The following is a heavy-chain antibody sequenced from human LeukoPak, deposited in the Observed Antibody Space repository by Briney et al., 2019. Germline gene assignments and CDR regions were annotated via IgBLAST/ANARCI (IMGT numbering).Heavy chain of an antibody. Sequence: SETLSLTCTVSGGSISSYYWSWIRQPPGKGLEWIGYIYYSGSTNYNPSLKSRVTISVDTSKTQFSLKLSSVTAADTAVYYCARGDVDTAMELYYFDYWGQGTLVTVSS. J-gene: IGHJ4*02. CDR2: IYYSGST. CDR1: GGSISSYY. D-gene: IGHD5-18*01. V-gene: IGHV4-59*01. CDR3: ARGDVDTAMELYYFDY.